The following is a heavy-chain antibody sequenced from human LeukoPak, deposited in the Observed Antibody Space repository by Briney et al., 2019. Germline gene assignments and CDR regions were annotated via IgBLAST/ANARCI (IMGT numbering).Heavy chain of an antibody. Sequence: PSETLSLTCTVSGGSIRSSYYYWGWIRQPPGKGLEWIGSIYDSGSTYYNPSLKSRVTISVDTSKNQLSLKLNSVTAADTAVYYCASGLRDGYTSISYWGQGTLVTVSS. CDR1: GGSIRSSYYY. J-gene: IGHJ4*02. D-gene: IGHD5-24*01. CDR2: IYDSGST. V-gene: IGHV4-39*01. CDR3: ASGLRDGYTSISY.